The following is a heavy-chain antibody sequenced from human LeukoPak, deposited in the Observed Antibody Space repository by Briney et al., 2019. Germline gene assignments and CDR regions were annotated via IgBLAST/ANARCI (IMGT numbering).Heavy chain of an antibody. Sequence: PSETLSLTCTVSGGSVSSGSYYWSWIRQPPGKGLEWIGYIYYSGSTNYNPSLKSRVTISVDTSKNQFSLKLSSVTAADTAVYYCARVDITGTRFGGAFDIWGQGTMVTVSS. J-gene: IGHJ3*02. V-gene: IGHV4-61*01. CDR1: GGSVSSGSYY. CDR3: ARVDITGTRFGGAFDI. D-gene: IGHD1-20*01. CDR2: IYYSGST.